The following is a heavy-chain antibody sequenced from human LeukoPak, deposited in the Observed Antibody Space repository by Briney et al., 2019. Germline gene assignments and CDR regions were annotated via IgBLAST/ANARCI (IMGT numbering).Heavy chain of an antibody. V-gene: IGHV4-34*01. CDR1: GGSFSGYY. D-gene: IGHD3-22*01. CDR3: ARGLTGYYDTIDYYYSY. J-gene: IGHJ4*02. CDR2: INHSGNT. Sequence: SETLSLTCAVYGGSFSGYYWSWIRQPPGKGLEWIGEINHSGNTNYNPSLKSRVTISVDTSRNQFSLKLTSVTAADAAVYYCARGLTGYYDTIDYYYSYWGQGTLVTVSS.